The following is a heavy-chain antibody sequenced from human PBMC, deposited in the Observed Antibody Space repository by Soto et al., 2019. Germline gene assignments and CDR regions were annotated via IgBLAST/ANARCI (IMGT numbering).Heavy chain of an antibody. D-gene: IGHD2-2*01. CDR2: ISSDGSHQ. V-gene: IGHV3-30-3*01. Sequence: QVQVVESGGGVVQPGTSLRLSCAASGFTFSVSAIHWVRQAPGKGLEWVAVISSDGSHQYYADSVRGRFTISREKPKNTLYLQMNSLRAEDTAVYYCARPYCRSTRCYLYYYGMDVWGPGTTVTVSS. J-gene: IGHJ6*02. CDR3: ARPYCRSTRCYLYYYGMDV. CDR1: GFTFSVSA.